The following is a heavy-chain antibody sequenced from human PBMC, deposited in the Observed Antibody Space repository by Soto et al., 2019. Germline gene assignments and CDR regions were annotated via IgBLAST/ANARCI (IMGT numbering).Heavy chain of an antibody. CDR2: ISSSSSYI. CDR1: GFTFSSYS. Sequence: GGSLRLSCAASGFTFSSYSMNWVRQAPGKGLEWVSSISSSSSYIYYADSVKGRFTISRDNAKNPLYLQMNSLRAEDTAVYYCARDIPLVVTTTSIYYYYMDVWGKGTTVTVSS. CDR3: ARDIPLVVTTTSIYYYYMDV. J-gene: IGHJ6*03. D-gene: IGHD2-21*02. V-gene: IGHV3-21*01.